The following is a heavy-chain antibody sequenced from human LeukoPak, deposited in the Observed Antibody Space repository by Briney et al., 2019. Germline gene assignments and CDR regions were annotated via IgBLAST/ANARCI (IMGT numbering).Heavy chain of an antibody. D-gene: IGHD1-26*01. CDR3: AKGTRWELRCYFDY. CDR1: GFTFSSYA. J-gene: IGHJ4*02. Sequence: GGSLRLSCAASGFTFSSYAMSWVRQAPGKGLEWVSAISGSGGSTYYADSVKGRFTISRDNSKNTLHLQMNSLRAEDTAVYYCAKGTRWELRCYFDYWGQGTLVTVSS. CDR2: ISGSGGST. V-gene: IGHV3-23*01.